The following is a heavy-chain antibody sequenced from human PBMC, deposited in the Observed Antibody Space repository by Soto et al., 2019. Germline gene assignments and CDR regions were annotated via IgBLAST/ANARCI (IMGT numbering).Heavy chain of an antibody. J-gene: IGHJ6*03. V-gene: IGHV3-23*01. CDR3: AKKDGVPTFWSGYPNYYYMDV. CDR1: GFTFSSYA. Sequence: GGSLRLSCAASGFTFSSYAMSWVRQAPGKGLEWVSAISGSGGSTYYADSVKGRFTISRDNSKNTLYLQMNSLRAEDTAVYYCAKKDGVPTFWSGYPNYYYMDVWGKGTTVTVSS. CDR2: ISGSGGST. D-gene: IGHD3-3*01.